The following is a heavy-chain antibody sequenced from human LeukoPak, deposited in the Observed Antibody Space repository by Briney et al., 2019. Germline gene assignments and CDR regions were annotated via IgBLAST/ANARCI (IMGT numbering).Heavy chain of an antibody. CDR3: ARMIGEDAFDI. Sequence: SETLSLTCTVSGGSISSSSYYWDWIRQPPGKGLEWIGTIYDSGTTYYNPSLKSRVTISVDTSRNQFSLKLSSVTATDTAVYYCARMIGEDAFDIWGQGKMVRVFS. V-gene: IGHV4-39*01. CDR1: GGSISSSSYY. J-gene: IGHJ3*02. CDR2: IYDSGTT. D-gene: IGHD3-22*01.